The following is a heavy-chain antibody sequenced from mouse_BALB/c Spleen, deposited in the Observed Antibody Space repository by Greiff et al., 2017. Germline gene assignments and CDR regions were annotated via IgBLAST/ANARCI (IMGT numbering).Heavy chain of an antibody. V-gene: IGHV2-9*02. CDR3: ARGPVVSRYAMDY. Sequence: QVQLQQSGPGLVAPSQSLSITCTVSGFSLTSYGVHWVRQPPGKGLEWLGVIWAGGSTNYNSALMSRLSISKDNSKSQVFLKMNSLQTDDTAMYYCARGPVVSRYAMDYWGQGTSVTVSS. CDR2: IWAGGST. J-gene: IGHJ4*01. D-gene: IGHD1-1*01. CDR1: GFSLTSYG.